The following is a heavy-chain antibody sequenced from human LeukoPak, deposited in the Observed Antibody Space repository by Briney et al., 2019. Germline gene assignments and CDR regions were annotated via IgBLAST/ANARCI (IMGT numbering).Heavy chain of an antibody. CDR2: IYHSGST. CDR3: ARQKPFSSSWYGDY. D-gene: IGHD6-13*01. V-gene: IGHV4-38-2*01. J-gene: IGHJ4*02. Sequence: SETLSLTCAVSGYSISSGYYWGWIRQPQGKGLEWIGSIYHSGSTYYNPSLKSRVTISVDTSKNQFSLKLSSVTAADTAVYYCARQKPFSSSWYGDYWGQGTLVTVSS. CDR1: GYSISSGYY.